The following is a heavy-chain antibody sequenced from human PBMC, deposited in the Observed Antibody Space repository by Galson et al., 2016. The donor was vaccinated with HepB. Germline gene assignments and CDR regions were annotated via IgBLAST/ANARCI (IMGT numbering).Heavy chain of an antibody. J-gene: IGHJ4*02. CDR2: ISADYGKI. V-gene: IGHV1-3*01. D-gene: IGHD6-13*01. CDR1: GYSFSNNA. Sequence: SVKVSCKASGYSFSNNAIHWVRQAPGQGLEWMGSISADYGKIQFSQRFQGRYTISRDTSASTAYMELSSLRSEDTAVYYCARMPRLRWTAGTLDYWGQGTLVTVSS. CDR3: ARMPRLRWTAGTLDY.